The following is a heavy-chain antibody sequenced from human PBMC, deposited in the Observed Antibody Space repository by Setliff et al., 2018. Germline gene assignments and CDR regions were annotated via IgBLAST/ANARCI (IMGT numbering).Heavy chain of an antibody. CDR1: GFTFSTFA. Sequence: GGSLRLSCAASGFTFSTFAMSWVRQAPGKGLEWVSTLGGDGGITFYADSVKGRFTISRDNSKNTLYLQMNSLRTEDAAVYYCAKHVLSSGWPNDAFDFWGQGTMVTVSS. J-gene: IGHJ3*01. D-gene: IGHD6-25*01. CDR2: LGGDGGIT. V-gene: IGHV3-23*01. CDR3: AKHVLSSGWPNDAFDF.